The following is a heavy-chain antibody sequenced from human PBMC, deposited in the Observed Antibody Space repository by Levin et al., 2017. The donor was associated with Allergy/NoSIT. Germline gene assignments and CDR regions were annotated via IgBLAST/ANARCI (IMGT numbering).Heavy chain of an antibody. Sequence: SQTLSLTCRVSGGSVSSGTYYWSWIRRPPGKELEWIGYINYRGVTKYNPSLQSRVTISVDTSKTEFSLKVTSVTAADTAVYYCARNRIIVSGGNDYYYGMDVWGQGTTVTVSS. V-gene: IGHV4-61*01. J-gene: IGHJ6*02. CDR1: GGSVSSGTYY. D-gene: IGHD5/OR15-5a*01. CDR2: INYRGVT. CDR3: ARNRIIVSGGNDYYYGMDV.